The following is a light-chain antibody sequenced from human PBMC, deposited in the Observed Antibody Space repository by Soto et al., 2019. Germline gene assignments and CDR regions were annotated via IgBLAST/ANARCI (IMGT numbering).Light chain of an antibody. Sequence: EIVLTQSPATLSVSPGERATLSCRASHIVSNNLAWYQQKPDQAPRLLIYDASTRATGIPARFSGSGSETEFPLTLSSRQSEDFAVYYCQQYTNWPLTFGGGTKVEIK. CDR1: HIVSNN. J-gene: IGKJ4*01. V-gene: IGKV3-15*01. CDR3: QQYTNWPLT. CDR2: DAS.